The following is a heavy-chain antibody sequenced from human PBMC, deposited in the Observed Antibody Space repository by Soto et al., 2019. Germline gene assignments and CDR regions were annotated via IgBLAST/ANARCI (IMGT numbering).Heavy chain of an antibody. J-gene: IGHJ4*02. Sequence: GGSLRLSCAASGFTFSSYGMHWVRQAPGKGLEWVAVIWYDGSNKYYADSVKGRFTISRDNSKNTLYLQMNSLRAEDTAVYYCARDIAAAGSCFDYWGQGTLVTVSS. V-gene: IGHV3-33*01. CDR3: ARDIAAAGSCFDY. CDR2: IWYDGSNK. CDR1: GFTFSSYG. D-gene: IGHD6-13*01.